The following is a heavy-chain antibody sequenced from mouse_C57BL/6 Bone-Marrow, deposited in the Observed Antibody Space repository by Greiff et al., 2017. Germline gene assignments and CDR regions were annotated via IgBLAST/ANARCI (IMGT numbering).Heavy chain of an antibody. V-gene: IGHV1-81*01. D-gene: IGHD2-2*01. J-gene: IGHJ2*01. Sequence: VQRVESGAELARPGASVKLSCKASGYTFTSYGISWVKQRTGQGLEWIGEFYPRSGNTYYNEKFKGKATLTADKSSSTAYMELRGLTSEDSAVYFCARNGYEDYWGQGTTLTVSS. CDR2: FYPRSGNT. CDR3: ARNGYEDY. CDR1: GYTFTSYG.